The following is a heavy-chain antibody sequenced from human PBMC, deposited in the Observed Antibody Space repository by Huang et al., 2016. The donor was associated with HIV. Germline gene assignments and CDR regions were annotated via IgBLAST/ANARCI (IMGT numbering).Heavy chain of an antibody. V-gene: IGHV3-30-3*01. CDR3: ARALGAAMVGLFDY. J-gene: IGHJ4*02. D-gene: IGHD5-18*01. Sequence: QVQLVESGGGVVRPGRSLRLSCAASGFSFSSYAMHWVRQAPGKGLGGVSVISSDGSNRSYAGSVKGRFTISRDNSRNTVYLQMNSLRREDTAVYYCARALGAAMVGLFDYWGQGTLVTVSS. CDR1: GFSFSSYA. CDR2: ISSDGSNR.